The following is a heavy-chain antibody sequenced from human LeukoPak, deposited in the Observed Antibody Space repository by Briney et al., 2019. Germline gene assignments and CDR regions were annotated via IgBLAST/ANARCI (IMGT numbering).Heavy chain of an antibody. CDR1: GGTFRDYP. CDR2: IIPMFGTA. V-gene: IGHV1-69*13. Sequence: SVKVSCKASGGTFRDYPLSWVRQAPGQGLEWMGGIIPMFGTAKYAQNFEGRVKITADESTSTAYMELSSLRSEDTAVYYCARASDYVWGSYPTDSWGQGTLVTVSS. D-gene: IGHD3-16*02. CDR3: ARASDYVWGSYPTDS. J-gene: IGHJ4*02.